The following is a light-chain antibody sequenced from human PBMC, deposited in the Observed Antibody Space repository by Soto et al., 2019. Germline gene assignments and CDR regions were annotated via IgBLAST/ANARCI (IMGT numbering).Light chain of an antibody. CDR3: QQYNNWPPYT. Sequence: EIVMTQSPATLSVSPGERATLSCRASQSVGGNLAWYQQRPGQAPRLLIYGASTRATGIPARFSGSGSGTEFTLTISSLQSEDFAVYYCQQYNNWPPYTFGQGTKVDIK. J-gene: IGKJ2*01. CDR2: GAS. V-gene: IGKV3-15*01. CDR1: QSVGGN.